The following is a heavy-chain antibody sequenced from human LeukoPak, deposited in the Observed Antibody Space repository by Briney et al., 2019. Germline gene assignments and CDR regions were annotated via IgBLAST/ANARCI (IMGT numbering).Heavy chain of an antibody. J-gene: IGHJ4*02. D-gene: IGHD6-19*01. V-gene: IGHV3-23*01. CDR2: ISGSGGST. CDR3: AKDPSGWYGYPY. CDR1: GFTFSSYA. Sequence: GGSLRLSCAASGFTFSSYAISWVRQAPGKGLEWVSAISGSGGSTYYADSVKGRFTISRDNSKNTLYLQMNSLRAEDTAVYYCAKDPSGWYGYPYWGQGTLVTVSS.